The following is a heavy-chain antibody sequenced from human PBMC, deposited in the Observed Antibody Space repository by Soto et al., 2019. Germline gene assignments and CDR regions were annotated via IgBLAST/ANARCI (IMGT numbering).Heavy chain of an antibody. CDR3: ARVRTVTTAYDY. V-gene: IGHV4-31*03. Sequence: TLSLTCTVSGGSISSGGYYWSWIRQHPGKGLEWIGYIYYSGSTYYNPSLKSRVTISVDTSKNQFSLKLSSVTAADTAVYYCARVRTVTTAYDYWGQGTLVTVSS. D-gene: IGHD4-17*01. J-gene: IGHJ4*02. CDR2: IYYSGST. CDR1: GGSISSGGYY.